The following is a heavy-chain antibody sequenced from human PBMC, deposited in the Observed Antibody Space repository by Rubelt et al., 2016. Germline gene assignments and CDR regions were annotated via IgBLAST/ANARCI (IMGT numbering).Heavy chain of an antibody. V-gene: IGHV3-23*01. CDR2: ISGSGGST. CDR3: ARRGTTYCTDVSCNPNWFDP. D-gene: IGHD2-8*01. Sequence: SRGGLVQPGGSLRVSCAASGFTFSRYAMNWVRQAPGKGLEWVAAISGSGGSTFYADSVKGRFTISRDNSTNTLYLQMNSLRAEDTAVYYCARRGTTYCTDVSCNPNWFDPWGQGTLVTVSS. CDR1: GFTFSRYA. J-gene: IGHJ5*01.